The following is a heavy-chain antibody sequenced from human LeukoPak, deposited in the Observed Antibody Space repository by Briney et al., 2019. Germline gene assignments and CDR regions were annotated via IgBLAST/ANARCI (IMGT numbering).Heavy chain of an antibody. CDR3: ARDRVGYFDL. CDR2: IYYSGST. D-gene: IGHD3-3*01. J-gene: IGHJ2*01. Sequence: SETLSLTCTVSGGSISSYYWNWIRQPAGKGLEWIGYIYYSGSTNYNPSLKSRVTISVDTSKNQFSLKLSSVTAADTAVYYCARDRVGYFDLWGRGTLVTVSS. V-gene: IGHV4-59*01. CDR1: GGSISSYY.